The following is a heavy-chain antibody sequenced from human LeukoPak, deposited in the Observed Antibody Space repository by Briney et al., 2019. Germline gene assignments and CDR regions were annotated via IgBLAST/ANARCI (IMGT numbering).Heavy chain of an antibody. CDR2: IYTSGST. J-gene: IGHJ6*03. V-gene: IGHV4-4*07. CDR1: GGSISSYY. D-gene: IGHD3-10*01. Sequence: SETLSLTCTVSGGSISSYYWSWIRQPAGKGLEWIGRIYTSGSTNYNPSLKSRVTMSVDTSKNQFSLKLSSVTAADTAVYYCARVEEGYGSGRRENYYYYYMDVWGKGTTVTISS. CDR3: ARVEEGYGSGRRENYYYYYMDV.